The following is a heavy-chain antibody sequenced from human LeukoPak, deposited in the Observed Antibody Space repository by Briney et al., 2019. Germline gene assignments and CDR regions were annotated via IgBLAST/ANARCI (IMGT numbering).Heavy chain of an antibody. Sequence: GGSLGLSCAASGFTFSNYWVHWVRQAPGKGLVWVSRINRDGSTTNYADSVKGRFTVSRDNAKNTLNLQMNSLRAEDTAVYYCARDKKSGESSEIDYWGQGTLVTVSS. J-gene: IGHJ4*02. CDR3: ARDKKSGESSEIDY. CDR2: INRDGSTT. D-gene: IGHD3-10*01. CDR1: GFTFSNYW. V-gene: IGHV3-74*01.